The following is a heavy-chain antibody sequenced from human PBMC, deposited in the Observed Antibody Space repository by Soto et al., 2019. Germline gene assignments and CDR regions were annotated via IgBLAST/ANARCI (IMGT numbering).Heavy chain of an antibody. CDR3: ARDEGDGYNPSFDY. CDR1: GFTFSDYY. Sequence: PGGSLRLSCAASGFTFSDYYMSWIRQAPGKGLEWVSYISSSGSTIYYADSVKGRFTISRDNAKNSLYLQMNSLRAEATAVDYCARDEGDGYNPSFDYWGQGTLVTVSS. D-gene: IGHD5-12*01. J-gene: IGHJ4*02. CDR2: ISSSGSTI. V-gene: IGHV3-11*01.